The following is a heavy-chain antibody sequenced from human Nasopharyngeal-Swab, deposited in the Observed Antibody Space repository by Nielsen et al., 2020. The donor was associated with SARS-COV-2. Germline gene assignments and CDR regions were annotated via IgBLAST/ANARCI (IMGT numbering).Heavy chain of an antibody. D-gene: IGHD5-12*01. V-gene: IGHV1-3*01. Sequence: ASVTASCKASGYSFINYAMHCVRQAPAQRLEWMVWINAGNDNTKYSQNFQGRVIITRDTSASTGYLEVSSLNSEDTAVYYCARSRWLHDIDGMDVWGQGTTVTVSS. CDR3: ARSRWLHDIDGMDV. CDR2: INAGNDNT. CDR1: GYSFINYA. J-gene: IGHJ6*02.